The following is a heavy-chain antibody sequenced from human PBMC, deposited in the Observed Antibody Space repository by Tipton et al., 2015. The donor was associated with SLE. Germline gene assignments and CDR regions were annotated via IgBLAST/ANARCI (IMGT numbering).Heavy chain of an antibody. D-gene: IGHD2-15*01. J-gene: IGHJ3*01. Sequence: GSLRLSCAASGFTFSSYSMNWVRQAPGKGLEWVSSISSSSSYIYYADSVKGRFTISRDNAKNSLYLQMNSLRAEDTAVYYCAREDYCSGGPFCWQMKDAFDLWGQGTVVTVSS. CDR3: AREDYCSGGPFCWQMKDAFDL. V-gene: IGHV3-21*01. CDR1: GFTFSSYS. CDR2: ISSSSSYI.